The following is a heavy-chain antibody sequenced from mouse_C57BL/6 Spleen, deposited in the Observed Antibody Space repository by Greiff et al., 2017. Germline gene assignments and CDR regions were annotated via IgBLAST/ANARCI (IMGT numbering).Heavy chain of an antibody. CDR1: GFNINDYY. CDR2: IDPDDGGT. Sequence: EVQLQQSGAELVKPGASVKLSCTASGFNINDYYMHWVKQRTEQGLEWIGRIDPDDGGTKYAPKFQGKATITADTSSNAAYLQLSSLTSEDTAVYCCACHYGSSYWYFDVWGKGTTVTVSS. V-gene: IGHV14-2*01. J-gene: IGHJ1*03. D-gene: IGHD1-1*01. CDR3: ACHYGSSYWYFDV.